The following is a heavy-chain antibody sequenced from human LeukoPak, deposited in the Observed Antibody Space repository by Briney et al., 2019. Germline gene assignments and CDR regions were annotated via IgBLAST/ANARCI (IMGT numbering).Heavy chain of an antibody. D-gene: IGHD3-22*01. CDR1: GFTFSSYA. J-gene: IGHJ3*02. CDR2: ISGSGGSP. V-gene: IGHV3-23*01. Sequence: GGSLRLSCADSGFTFSSYAMRWVRQAPGKGLEWVSAISGSGGSPYYADSVKGRFTISRDNYKNTLYLQMNSLRAEDTAVYYCAKSWYYYDSSGYYYAPYSAFDIWGQGTMVTVSS. CDR3: AKSWYYYDSSGYYYAPYSAFDI.